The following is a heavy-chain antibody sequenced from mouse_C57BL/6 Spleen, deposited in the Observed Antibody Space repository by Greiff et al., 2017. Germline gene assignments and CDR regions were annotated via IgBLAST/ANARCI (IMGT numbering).Heavy chain of an antibody. CDR1: GYTFTSYW. CDR2: INPSDSDT. D-gene: IGHD2-4*01. J-gene: IGHJ2*01. V-gene: IGHV1-74*01. Sequence: QVQLQQPGAELVKPGASVKVSCKASGYTFTSYWMHWVKQRPGQGLEWIGRINPSDSDTNYNQKFKGKATMTVDKSSSTAYMQLSSLTSEDSAVYYCAIGDYDGGYYFDYWGQGTTLTVSS. CDR3: AIGDYDGGYYFDY.